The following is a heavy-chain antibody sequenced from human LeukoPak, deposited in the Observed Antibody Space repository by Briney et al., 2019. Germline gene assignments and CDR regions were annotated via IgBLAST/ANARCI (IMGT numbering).Heavy chain of an antibody. CDR3: ARVPTGQQREAFDF. CDR1: GDSISNYY. Sequence: PSETLSLTCTVSGDSISNYYWSWIRQPPGKGLEWIGYIYYSGSTNYSPSLKSRVSISVDTSKNQFSLKLSSVTAADTAVYYCARVPTGQQREAFDFWGQGTTVTVSP. J-gene: IGHJ3*01. V-gene: IGHV4-59*01. CDR2: IYYSGST. D-gene: IGHD6-13*01.